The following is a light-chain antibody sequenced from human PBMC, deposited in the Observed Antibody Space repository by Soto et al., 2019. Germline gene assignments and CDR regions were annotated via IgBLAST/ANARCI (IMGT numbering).Light chain of an antibody. CDR1: SSNIGSNY. Sequence: QSVLTQPPSASGTPGQRVTISCSGSSSNIGSNYVYWYQQLPGTVPQLLIYRNNERPSGVPDRFSGSKSGTSASLAISGLRSEDEADYYCAAWDDSLSAVVFGGGTKVTVL. J-gene: IGLJ2*01. CDR2: RNN. V-gene: IGLV1-47*01. CDR3: AAWDDSLSAVV.